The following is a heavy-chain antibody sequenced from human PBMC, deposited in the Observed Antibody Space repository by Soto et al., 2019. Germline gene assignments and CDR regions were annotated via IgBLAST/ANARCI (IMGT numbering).Heavy chain of an antibody. CDR3: ARDLFLGFATLVAFNGMDV. V-gene: IGHV4-39*07. CDR1: GGSINTNTYY. J-gene: IGHJ6*02. D-gene: IGHD2-8*01. CDR2: MSRSVST. Sequence: SETLSLTCAVSGGSINTNTYYCGWIRQPPGKGLEWIGSMSRSVSTHYNPSLKSRLTISLDMSKNHFSLKLSSVTAADTAVYYAARDLFLGFATLVAFNGMDVWGQGTKVTVSS.